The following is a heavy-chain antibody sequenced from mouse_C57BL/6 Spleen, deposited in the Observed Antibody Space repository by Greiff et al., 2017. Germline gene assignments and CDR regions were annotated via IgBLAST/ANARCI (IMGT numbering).Heavy chain of an antibody. CDR1: GYTFTDYE. D-gene: IGHD1-1*01. CDR2: IDPETGGT. V-gene: IGHV1-15*01. CDR3: TRHGSLDY. J-gene: IGHJ2*01. Sequence: VHLVESGAELVRPGASVTLSCKASGYTFTDYEMHWVKQTPVHGLEWIGAIDPETGGTAYNQKFKGKAILTADKSSSTAYMELRSLTSEDSAVYYCTRHGSLDYWGQGTTLTVSS.